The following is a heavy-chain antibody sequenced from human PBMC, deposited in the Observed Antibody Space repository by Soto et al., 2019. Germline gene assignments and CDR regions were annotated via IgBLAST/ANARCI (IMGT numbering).Heavy chain of an antibody. V-gene: IGHV4-59*08. CDR2: IHYSGIT. J-gene: IGHJ3*02. Sequence: SETLSLTCTVSSVSFSSYYWSWIRQPPGKGLEWIGYIHYSGITGYNPSLKSRVAISVETSKNQFSLKLSSVTAADTAVYYCVRKSRPPGFLRGYFLVFDIWGKGAMVPVSS. D-gene: IGHD3-3*01. CDR3: VRKSRPPGFLRGYFLVFDI. CDR1: SVSFSSYY.